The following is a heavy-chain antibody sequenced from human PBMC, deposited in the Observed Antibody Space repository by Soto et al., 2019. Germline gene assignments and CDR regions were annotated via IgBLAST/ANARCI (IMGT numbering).Heavy chain of an antibody. CDR2: IYHSGST. V-gene: IGHV4-30-2*01. Sequence: QLQLQESGSGRVKPSQTLSLTCAVSGGSISSGGYSWSWIRQPPGKGREWIGYIYHSGSTYYNPSLKRRVTISVDRSKTQFSRKLSSVTAADTAVYYCARVSRCSGGSCYSWWFDPWGQGTLVTVSS. J-gene: IGHJ5*02. D-gene: IGHD2-15*01. CDR1: GGSISSGGYS. CDR3: ARVSRCSGGSCYSWWFDP.